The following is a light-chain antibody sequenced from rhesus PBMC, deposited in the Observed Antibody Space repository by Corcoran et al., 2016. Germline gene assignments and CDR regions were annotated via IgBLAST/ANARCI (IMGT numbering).Light chain of an antibody. CDR3: YQHSSGYT. V-gene: IGKV3-10*01. CDR1: QNVATY. CDR2: GAS. J-gene: IGKJ2*01. Sequence: QVILTQSPATLSLSPGERATLSCRASQNVATYLAWYQQTPGQAPRLLIYGASSRATGIPVRFSGSGSGTDFPLTISSLEPEDVGVYHCYQHSSGYTFGQGSKVEI.